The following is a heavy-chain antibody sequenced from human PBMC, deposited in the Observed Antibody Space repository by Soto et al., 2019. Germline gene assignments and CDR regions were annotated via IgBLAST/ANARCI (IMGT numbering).Heavy chain of an antibody. CDR3: ARRRSDSSGWGVRYYYAMDV. D-gene: IGHD6-19*01. Sequence: QVQLQQWGAGLLKSSETLSLTCAVYGGYFSGSYWSWIRQPPGQGLEWIGGIDDGGSPYFSPSLKSRVTISIDTSKNQFSLHLRSVTAADTAVYYCARRRSDSSGWGVRYYYAMDVLGQGTTVTVSS. V-gene: IGHV4-34*02. CDR1: GGYFSGSY. J-gene: IGHJ6*02. CDR2: IDDGGSP.